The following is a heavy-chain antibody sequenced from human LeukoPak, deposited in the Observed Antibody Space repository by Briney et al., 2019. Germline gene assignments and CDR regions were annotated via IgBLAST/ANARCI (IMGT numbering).Heavy chain of an antibody. CDR3: ARDHYGSGTDVWFDR. D-gene: IGHD3-10*01. CDR1: GFTVRSYS. Sequence: GGTLTLSCATSGFTVRSYSMTWVRQAPRKELDWVSYIRWSSSTIYYADSVKGRFTISRDTAKNTLYLQMYCLREAHTAVYYCARDHYGSGTDVWFDRWGRGTLVTVSS. V-gene: IGHV3-48*02. CDR2: IRWSSSTI. J-gene: IGHJ5*02.